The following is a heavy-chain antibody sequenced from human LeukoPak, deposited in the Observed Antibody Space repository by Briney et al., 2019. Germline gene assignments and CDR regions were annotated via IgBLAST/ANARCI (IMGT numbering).Heavy chain of an antibody. J-gene: IGHJ4*02. V-gene: IGHV4-39*01. CDR3: ASPLLNCSGGSCYFDY. CDR2: IYYSGST. Sequence: PSETLSLTCTVSGGSISSSSYYWGWIRQPPGKGLEWIGSIYYSGSTYYNPSLKSRVTISVDTSKNQFSLKLSSVTAADTAVYYCASPLLNCSGGSCYFDYWGQGTLVTVSS. CDR1: GGSISSSSYY. D-gene: IGHD2-15*01.